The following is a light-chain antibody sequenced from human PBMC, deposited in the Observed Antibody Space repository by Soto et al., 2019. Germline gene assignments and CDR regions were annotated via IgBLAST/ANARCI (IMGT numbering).Light chain of an antibody. CDR2: AAS. J-gene: IGKJ4*01. CDR1: QGISIY. Sequence: DIQMTQSPSSLSASVGDRVTITCRASQGISIYLAWYQQKPGKVPKLLIYAASTLQSGVPSRFSGSGSGTDFTLTIGSLQPEDVATYYCQNYNSAPLTFGGGTKVEIK. CDR3: QNYNSAPLT. V-gene: IGKV1-27*01.